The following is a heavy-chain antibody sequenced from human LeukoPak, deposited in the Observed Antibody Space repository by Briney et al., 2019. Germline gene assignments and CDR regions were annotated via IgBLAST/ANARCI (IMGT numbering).Heavy chain of an antibody. D-gene: IGHD2-2*01. CDR3: ATDLFRLGYCSSTSCYGGY. Sequence: GASVKVSCKVSGYTLTELSMHWVRQAPGKGLEGMGGFDPEDGETIYAQKSQGRVTMTEDTSTDTAYMELSSLRSEDTAVYYCATDLFRLGYCSSTSCYGGYWGQGTLVTVSS. J-gene: IGHJ4*02. CDR1: GYTLTELS. CDR2: FDPEDGET. V-gene: IGHV1-24*01.